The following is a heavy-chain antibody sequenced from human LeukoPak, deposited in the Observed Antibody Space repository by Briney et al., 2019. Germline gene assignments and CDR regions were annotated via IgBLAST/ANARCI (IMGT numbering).Heavy chain of an antibody. D-gene: IGHD3-10*01. J-gene: IGHJ5*02. Sequence: PSETLSLTCTVSGGSISSGDYYWSWIRQSPGKGLEWIGYVYYSGSTFYNPSFKSRVTMSVDTSKNQFSLKLSSVTAADTAVYYCARVTFYGSGSYQVWFEPWGQGTLVIVSS. CDR3: ARVTFYGSGSYQVWFEP. CDR2: VYYSGST. V-gene: IGHV4-30-4*01. CDR1: GGSISSGDYY.